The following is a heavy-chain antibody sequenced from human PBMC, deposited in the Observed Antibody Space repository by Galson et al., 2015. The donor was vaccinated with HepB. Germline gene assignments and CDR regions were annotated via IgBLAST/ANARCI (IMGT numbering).Heavy chain of an antibody. CDR2: VRSKANSYAT. CDR3: TRHERDSKRPDY. Sequence: SLRLSCAASGFTFSGSAMHWVRQASGKGLEWVGRVRSKANSYATAYAASVKGRFTISRDDSKNTAYLQMNSLKTEDTAVYYCTRHERDSKRPDYWGQGTLVTVSS. V-gene: IGHV3-73*01. CDR1: GFTFSGSA. J-gene: IGHJ4*02. D-gene: IGHD6-13*01.